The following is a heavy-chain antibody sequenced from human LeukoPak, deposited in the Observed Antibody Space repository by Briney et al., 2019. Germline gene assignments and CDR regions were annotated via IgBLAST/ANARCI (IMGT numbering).Heavy chain of an antibody. D-gene: IGHD2-2*01. V-gene: IGHV4-34*01. J-gene: IGHJ4*02. CDR1: GGSFSGYY. Sequence: SETLSLTCAVYGGSFSGYYWSWIRQPPGKGLEWIGEINHSGSTHYNPSLKSRVTISVDTSKNQFSLKLSSVTAADTAVYYCASGHGDIVVVPAAISGLGSSYYFDYWGQGTLVTVSS. CDR3: ASGHGDIVVVPAAISGLGSSYYFDY. CDR2: INHSGST.